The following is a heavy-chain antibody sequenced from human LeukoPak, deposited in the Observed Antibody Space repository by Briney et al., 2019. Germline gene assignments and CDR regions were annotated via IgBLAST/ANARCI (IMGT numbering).Heavy chain of an antibody. V-gene: IGHV3-30-3*01. Sequence: PGRSLRLSCAASGFTFSSYAMHWVRQAPAKGLEWVAVISYDGSNKYYADSVKGRFTISRDNSKNTLYLQMNSLRAEDTAVYYCERGVYSGSYYTDYWGQGTLVTVSS. J-gene: IGHJ4*02. CDR3: ERGVYSGSYYTDY. D-gene: IGHD1-26*01. CDR2: ISYDGSNK. CDR1: GFTFSSYA.